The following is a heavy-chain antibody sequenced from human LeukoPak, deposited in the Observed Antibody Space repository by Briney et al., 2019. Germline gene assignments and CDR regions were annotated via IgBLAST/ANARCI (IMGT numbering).Heavy chain of an antibody. CDR3: ARGARDLKDGMDV. J-gene: IGHJ6*02. CDR2: IYHSGST. V-gene: IGHV4-30-2*01. Sequence: SQTLSLTCAVSGGSISSGGYPWSWIRQPPGKGLEWIGYIYHSGSTYYNPSLKSRVTISVDRSKNQFSLKLSSVTAADTAVYYCARGARDLKDGMDVWGQGTTVTVSS. D-gene: IGHD2-21*01. CDR1: GGSISSGGYP.